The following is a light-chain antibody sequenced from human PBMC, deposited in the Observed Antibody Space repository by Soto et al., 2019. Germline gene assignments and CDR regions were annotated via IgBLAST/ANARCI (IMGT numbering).Light chain of an antibody. CDR2: GAS. Sequence: EIVLTQSPATLSVSPGERATLSCRASQSVSSSYLAWYQQKPGQAPRLLIYGASSRATGIPARFSGSGSGTEFTLTISSLEPEDFALYYCQQYSNWPTFGQGTKVDIK. CDR1: QSVSSSY. CDR3: QQYSNWPT. J-gene: IGKJ1*01. V-gene: IGKV3D-20*02.